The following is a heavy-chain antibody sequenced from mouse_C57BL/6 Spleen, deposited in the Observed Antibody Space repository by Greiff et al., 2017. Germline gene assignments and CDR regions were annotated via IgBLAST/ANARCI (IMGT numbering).Heavy chain of an antibody. CDR3: ARGGSFITTVVATNFDY. Sequence: EVQVVESGGGLVKPGGSLKLSCAASGFTFSDYGMHWVRQAPEKGLEWVAYISSGSSTIYYADTVKGRFTISRDNAKNTLFLQMTSLRSEDTAMYYCARGGSFITTVVATNFDYWGQGTTLTVSS. D-gene: IGHD1-1*01. J-gene: IGHJ2*01. CDR2: ISSGSSTI. V-gene: IGHV5-17*01. CDR1: GFTFSDYG.